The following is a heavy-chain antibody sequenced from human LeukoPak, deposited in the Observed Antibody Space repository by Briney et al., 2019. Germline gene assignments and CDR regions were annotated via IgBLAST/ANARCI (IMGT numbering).Heavy chain of an antibody. CDR1: GFTFSSYA. V-gene: IGHV3-23*01. CDR2: ISPRDGST. Sequence: GGSLRLSCAASGFTFSSYAMSWVRQAPGKGPEWVSGISPRDGSTWYGDSGKGRFTISRDISKNTLYLQMNSLRADDTAVYYCAKEIAVAGRPLLDSWGQGTLVTVSS. D-gene: IGHD6-19*01. J-gene: IGHJ4*02. CDR3: AKEIAVAGRPLLDS.